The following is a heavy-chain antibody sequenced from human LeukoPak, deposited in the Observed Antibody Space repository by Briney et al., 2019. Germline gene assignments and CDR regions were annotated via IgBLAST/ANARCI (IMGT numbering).Heavy chain of an antibody. CDR1: GFTLSSYS. J-gene: IGHJ4*02. CDR2: ISSSSSYI. Sequence: GGSLRLSCAASGFTLSSYSMNWVRQAPGKGLEWVSSISSSSSYIYYADSVKGRFTISRDNAKNSLYLQMNSLRAEDTAVYYCARHNYPYDSGGYYYAYWGQGTLVTVSS. D-gene: IGHD3-22*01. V-gene: IGHV3-21*01. CDR3: ARHNYPYDSGGYYYAY.